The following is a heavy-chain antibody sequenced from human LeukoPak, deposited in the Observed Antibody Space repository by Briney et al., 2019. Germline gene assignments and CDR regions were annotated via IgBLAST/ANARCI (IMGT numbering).Heavy chain of an antibody. CDR1: GGSFSGYY. Sequence: SETLSLTCAVYGGSFSGYYWSWIRQPPGKGLEWIGEINHSGSTNYNPSLKSRVTISVDTSKNQFSLKLSSVTAADTAVYYCARHVLRYFDWAGWFDPWGQGTLVTVSS. V-gene: IGHV4-34*01. J-gene: IGHJ5*02. CDR2: INHSGST. CDR3: ARHVLRYFDWAGWFDP. D-gene: IGHD3-9*01.